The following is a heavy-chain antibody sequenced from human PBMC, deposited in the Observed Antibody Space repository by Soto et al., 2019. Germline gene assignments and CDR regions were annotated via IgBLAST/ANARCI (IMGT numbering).Heavy chain of an antibody. D-gene: IGHD5-18*01. CDR1: RFTFSNYG. J-gene: IGHJ4*02. Sequence: GGSLRLSCAASRFTFSNYGMQWVRQAPGKGLECVAVISHDGTVKYYADSVKGRFTISRDNFQNTLDLQMDSLRAEDAAVYYCAKERDTRSSSCFDSWGQGTLVTVSS. CDR3: AKERDTRSSSCFDS. CDR2: ISHDGTVK. V-gene: IGHV3-30*18.